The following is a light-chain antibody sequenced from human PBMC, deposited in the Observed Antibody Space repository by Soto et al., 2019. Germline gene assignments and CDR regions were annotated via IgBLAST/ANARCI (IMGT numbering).Light chain of an antibody. Sequence: EIVLTQSPATLSLSPGEGATLSCRASQSVGRHLNWYRQKPGQAPRLLIYDASERATGIPARFSGSGSGTDFTLTISSLEPEDFVVYYCQQYNNWPRTFGQGTKVEIK. J-gene: IGKJ1*01. V-gene: IGKV3-11*01. CDR1: QSVGRH. CDR2: DAS. CDR3: QQYNNWPRT.